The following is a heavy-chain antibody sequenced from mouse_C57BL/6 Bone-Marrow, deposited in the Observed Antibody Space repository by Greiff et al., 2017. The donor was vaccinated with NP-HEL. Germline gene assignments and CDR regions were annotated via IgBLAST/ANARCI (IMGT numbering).Heavy chain of an antibody. CDR2: ISDGGSYT. CDR1: GFTFSSYA. Sequence: EVQRVESGGGLVKPGGSLKLSCAASGFTFSSYAMSWVRQTPEKRLEWVATISDGGSYTYYPDNVKGRFTISRDNAKNNLYLQMSHLKSEDTAMYYCARDGYDYDEGFAYWGQGTLVTVSA. CDR3: ARDGYDYDEGFAY. V-gene: IGHV5-4*01. D-gene: IGHD2-4*01. J-gene: IGHJ3*01.